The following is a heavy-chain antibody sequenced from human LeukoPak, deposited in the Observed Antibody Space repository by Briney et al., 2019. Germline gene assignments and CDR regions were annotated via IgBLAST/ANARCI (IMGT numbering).Heavy chain of an antibody. V-gene: IGHV3-30*19. Sequence: GGSLRLSCAASGFTFSSYGMHWVRQAPGKGLEWVAVISYDGSNKYYADSVKGRFTISRDNSKNTLYLQMNSLRAEDTAVYYCARDPTATGVSAFDIWGQGTMVTVSS. CDR3: ARDPTATGVSAFDI. CDR1: GFTFSSYG. D-gene: IGHD4-17*01. CDR2: ISYDGSNK. J-gene: IGHJ3*02.